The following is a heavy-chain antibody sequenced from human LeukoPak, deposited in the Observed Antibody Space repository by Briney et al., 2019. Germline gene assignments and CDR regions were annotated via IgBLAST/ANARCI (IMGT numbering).Heavy chain of an antibody. CDR1: GDSVSSNSAA. Sequence: SQTLPLTRASSGDSVSSNSAAWTWIRQSPSRGLEWLGRTYYRSKLYNDYAVSVKSRLTINPDTSKNQFSLQLNSVTPEDTAVYYCARAQQLDTFGWFDPWGHRPLVSSSS. CDR3: ARAQQLDTFGWFDP. V-gene: IGHV6-1*01. CDR2: TYYRSKLYN. J-gene: IGHJ5*02. D-gene: IGHD6-13*01.